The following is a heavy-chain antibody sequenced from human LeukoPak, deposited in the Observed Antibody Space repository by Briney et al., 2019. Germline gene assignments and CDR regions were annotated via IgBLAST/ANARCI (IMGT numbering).Heavy chain of an antibody. V-gene: IGHV3-15*01. CDR1: GFTFNNAW. CDR2: IKSKSGGGTT. D-gene: IGHD4-11*01. CDR3: ATLYSDYPATFHF. Sequence: PGGSLRLSCAASGFTFNNAWMSWVRQAPGKGLEWVGRIKSKSGGGTTDYPAPMKGRFTISRDDSKTTLYLQMNSLKTEDTAVYYCATLYSDYPATFHFWGRGTLVTVSS. J-gene: IGHJ4*02.